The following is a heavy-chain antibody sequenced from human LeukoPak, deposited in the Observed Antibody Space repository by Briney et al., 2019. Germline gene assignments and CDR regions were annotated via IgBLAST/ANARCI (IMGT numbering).Heavy chain of an antibody. Sequence: PSETLSLTCTVSGGSISSYYWSWIRQPPGKGLEWIGYIYCSGSTNYNPSLKSRVTISVDTSKNQFSLKLSSVTAADTAVYYCARAEYSYGYNAFDIWGQGTMVTVSS. CDR3: ARAEYSYGYNAFDI. CDR2: IYCSGST. CDR1: GGSISSYY. D-gene: IGHD5-18*01. J-gene: IGHJ3*02. V-gene: IGHV4-59*01.